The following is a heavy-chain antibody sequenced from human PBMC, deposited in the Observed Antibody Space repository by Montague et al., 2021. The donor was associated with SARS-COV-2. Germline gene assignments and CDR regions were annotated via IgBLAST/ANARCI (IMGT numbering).Heavy chain of an antibody. CDR3: AREYIEAAGHGNDY. CDR1: GFTFSNYW. D-gene: IGHD6-13*01. V-gene: IGHV3-7*01. J-gene: IGHJ4*02. Sequence: SLRLSCAASGFTFSNYWMNWARQAPGKGLEWVASIKPDGSGQNYVDSVKGRFTISRDNAKKSLYLQMNSLRAEDTAVYYCAREYIEAAGHGNDYWGQGTLVTVSS. CDR2: IKPDGSGQ.